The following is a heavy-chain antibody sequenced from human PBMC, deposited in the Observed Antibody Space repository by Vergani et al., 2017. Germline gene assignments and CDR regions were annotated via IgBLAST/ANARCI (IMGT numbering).Heavy chain of an antibody. CDR3: AKGVGATYLFDD. CDR2: ISWNSGSI. D-gene: IGHD1-26*01. CDR1: GFTFDDYA. J-gene: IGHJ4*02. Sequence: EVQLVESGGGLVQPGRSLRLSCAASGFTFDDYAMHWVRQAPGKGLEWVSGISWNSGSIGYADSVKGRFTISRDNAKNSLYLQMNSLRAEDTALYYCAKGVGATYLFDDWGQGTLVTVSS. V-gene: IGHV3-9*01.